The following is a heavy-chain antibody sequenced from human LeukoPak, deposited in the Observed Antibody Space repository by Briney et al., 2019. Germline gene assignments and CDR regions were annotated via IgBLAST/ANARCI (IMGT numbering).Heavy chain of an antibody. Sequence: GESLEISCKGSGYRFTSYWISWVRQMPGKGLEGMGRIDPSDSYTNYSPSFQGHVTISADKSISTAYLQWSSLKASDTAMYYCARRPTGYCSSTSCLVRYYYGMDVWGQGTTVTVSS. J-gene: IGHJ6*02. D-gene: IGHD2-2*01. CDR2: IDPSDSYT. V-gene: IGHV5-10-1*01. CDR3: ARRPTGYCSSTSCLVRYYYGMDV. CDR1: GYRFTSYW.